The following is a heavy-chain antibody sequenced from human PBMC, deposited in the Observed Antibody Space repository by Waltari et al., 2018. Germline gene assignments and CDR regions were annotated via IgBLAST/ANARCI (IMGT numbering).Heavy chain of an antibody. CDR3: ASQRAGSGWLSIDY. D-gene: IGHD6-19*01. J-gene: IGHJ4*02. CDR1: GYPFTTYY. CDR2: INPDGGST. V-gene: IGHV1-46*03. Sequence: QVQLVQSGAEVKKPGASVKVSCKASGYPFTTYYMHWVRQAPGQGLEWVGIINPDGGSTSYAQKFQDRLPMTRDTSTSTVYMQLTSLTSEDTAVYYCASQRAGSGWLSIDYWGQGTLVTVSS.